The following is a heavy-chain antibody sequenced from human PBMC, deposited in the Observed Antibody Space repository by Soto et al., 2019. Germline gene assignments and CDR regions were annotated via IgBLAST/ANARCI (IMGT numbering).Heavy chain of an antibody. Sequence: SLRLSCAASGFTFSSYGMHWVRQAPGKGLEWVAVIWYDGSNKYYADSVKGRFTISRDNSKNTLYLQMNSLRAEDTAVYYCAREGYSSGWYGFGYWGQGTLVTVSS. CDR1: GFTFSSYG. V-gene: IGHV3-33*01. CDR3: AREGYSSGWYGFGY. CDR2: IWYDGSNK. J-gene: IGHJ4*02. D-gene: IGHD6-19*01.